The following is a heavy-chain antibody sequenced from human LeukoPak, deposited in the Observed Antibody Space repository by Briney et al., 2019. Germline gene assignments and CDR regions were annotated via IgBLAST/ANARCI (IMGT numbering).Heavy chain of an antibody. Sequence: SETLSLPCAVSGGPISRSSGICWPWFRHPPGEGLRWIGEIYHNGATNYNPSLKSRVALLLDKTKNQFSLRLNSVTAADTAVYYCARNGGNSDYDYWGQGTLVTVSA. CDR3: ARNGGNSDYDY. V-gene: IGHV4-4*02. CDR2: IYHNGAT. D-gene: IGHD4-23*01. J-gene: IGHJ4*02. CDR1: GGPISRSSGIC.